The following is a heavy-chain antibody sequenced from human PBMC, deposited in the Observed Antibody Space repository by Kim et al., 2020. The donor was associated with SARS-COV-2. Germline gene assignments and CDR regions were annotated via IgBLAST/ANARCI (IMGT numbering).Heavy chain of an antibody. J-gene: IGHJ6*02. Sequence: SLKSRVTISVDTSKNQFSLKLSSVTAADTAVYYCARMIAASYYYYGMDVWGQGTTVTVSS. CDR3: ARMIAASYYYYGMDV. D-gene: IGHD6-13*01. V-gene: IGHV4-59*01.